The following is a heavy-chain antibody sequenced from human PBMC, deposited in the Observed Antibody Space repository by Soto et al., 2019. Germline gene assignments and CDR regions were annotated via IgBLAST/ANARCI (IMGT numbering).Heavy chain of an antibody. CDR1: GYTFTTYG. CDR3: ARGRYGDY. CDR2: ISAHNDNT. Sequence: QVHLVQSGAEVRKPGASVKVSCKGSGYTFTTYGIPWVRQAPGQGLEWMGWISAHNDNTNYAQKVQGRVTVTRDTSTSTAYMELRNLRSDDTAVYYCARGRYGDYWGQGALVTVSS. V-gene: IGHV1-18*01. D-gene: IGHD1-1*01. J-gene: IGHJ4*02.